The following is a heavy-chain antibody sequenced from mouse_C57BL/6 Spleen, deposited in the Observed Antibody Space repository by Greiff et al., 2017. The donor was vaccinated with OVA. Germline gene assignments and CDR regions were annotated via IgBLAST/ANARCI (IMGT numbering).Heavy chain of an antibody. CDR2: IWSGGST. V-gene: IGHV2-2*01. CDR3: ARNGDYYGSSYYFDY. D-gene: IGHD1-1*01. Sequence: VQLQQSGPGLVQPSQSLSITCTVSGFSLTSYGVHWVRQSPGKGLEWLGVIWSGGSTDYNAAFISRLSISKDNSKSQVFFKMNSLQADDTAMYYCARNGDYYGSSYYFDYWGQGTTLTVSS. J-gene: IGHJ2*01. CDR1: GFSLTSYG.